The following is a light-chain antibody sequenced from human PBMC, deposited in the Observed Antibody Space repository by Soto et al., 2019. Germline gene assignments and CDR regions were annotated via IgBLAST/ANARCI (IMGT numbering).Light chain of an antibody. CDR2: GAS. Sequence: EIVLTQSPGTLSLSPGERATLSCRASQSVSSNYLAWYQQKAGQAPRLLILGASRRATGIPGRYSGSGSGTDFTLTISSLEPEEFAVYYGQQYGSSPKTFGQGTKVEIK. J-gene: IGKJ1*01. CDR1: QSVSSNY. CDR3: QQYGSSPKT. V-gene: IGKV3-20*01.